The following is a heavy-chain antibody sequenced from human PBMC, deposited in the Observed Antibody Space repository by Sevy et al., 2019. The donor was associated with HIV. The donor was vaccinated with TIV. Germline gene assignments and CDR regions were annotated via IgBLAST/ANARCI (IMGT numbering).Heavy chain of an antibody. CDR1: GYSFISYW. Sequence: GESLKISCMGSGYSFISYWIGWVRQMPGKGLEWMGIIYPGDSDTRYSPSFQGQVTISADKSISTAYLQWSSLKASDTAIYYCARLPYNHAAANWSDPWGQGTLVTVSS. J-gene: IGHJ5*02. V-gene: IGHV5-51*01. D-gene: IGHD1-20*01. CDR3: ARLPYNHAAANWSDP. CDR2: IYPGDSDT.